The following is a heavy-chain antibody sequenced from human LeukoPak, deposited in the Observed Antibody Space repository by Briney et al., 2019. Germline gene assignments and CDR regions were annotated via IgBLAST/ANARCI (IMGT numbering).Heavy chain of an antibody. D-gene: IGHD4-17*01. J-gene: IGHJ6*02. Sequence: ASVKVSCKASGYTFTTYYMHWVRQAPGQGLEWMGIINPSDGSTRYAQKLQGRVTMTRDTSTSTVYMELSSLISEDTAVYYCASYHHRDFGDYYGMDVWGQGTTVTVSS. CDR1: GYTFTTYY. CDR3: ASYHHRDFGDYYGMDV. CDR2: INPSDGST. V-gene: IGHV1-46*04.